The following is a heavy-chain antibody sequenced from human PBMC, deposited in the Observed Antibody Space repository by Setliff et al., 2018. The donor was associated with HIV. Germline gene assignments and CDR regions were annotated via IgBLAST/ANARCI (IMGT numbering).Heavy chain of an antibody. Sequence: LRLSCEASGFTFSTYSMNWVRQAPGKGLEWVSSISSSSRSKYYADSVKGRFTISRDNAKNSLYLQMNSLRAEDTAVYYCARPNYYDSSGSFDYWGQGTLVTVSS. J-gene: IGHJ4*02. V-gene: IGHV3-21*06. CDR1: GFTFSTYS. CDR2: ISSSSRSK. D-gene: IGHD3-22*01. CDR3: ARPNYYDSSGSFDY.